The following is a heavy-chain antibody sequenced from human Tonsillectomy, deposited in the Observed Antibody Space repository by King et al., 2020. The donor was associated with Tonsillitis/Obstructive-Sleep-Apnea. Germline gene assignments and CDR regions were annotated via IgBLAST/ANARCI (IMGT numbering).Heavy chain of an antibody. J-gene: IGHJ5*02. CDR1: GGSISSYY. CDR2: IYYSGST. Sequence: QLQESGPGLVKPSETLSLTCTVSGGSISSYYWSWIRQPPGKGLEWVGYIYYSGSTNYNPSLKSRVTRSVDTSKNQFSLKLSSVTAADPAVYYCARFRESSTNWFDPWGQGTLVTVSS. CDR3: ARFRESSTNWFDP. D-gene: IGHD3-10*01. V-gene: IGHV4-59*01.